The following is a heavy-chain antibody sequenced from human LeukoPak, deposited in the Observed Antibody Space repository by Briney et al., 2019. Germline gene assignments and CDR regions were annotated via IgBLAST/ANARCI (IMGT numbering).Heavy chain of an antibody. D-gene: IGHD2-2*03. CDR3: AGVGYCSSTSCFDWFDP. CDR2: INPNSGGT. J-gene: IGHJ5*02. V-gene: IGHV1-2*02. Sequence: GASVKVSCKASGYTFTGYYMHWVRQAPGQGLEWIGWINPNSGGTNYAQKFQGRVTMTRDTSISTAYMELSRLRSDDTAVYYCAGVGYCSSTSCFDWFDPWGQGTLVTVSS. CDR1: GYTFTGYY.